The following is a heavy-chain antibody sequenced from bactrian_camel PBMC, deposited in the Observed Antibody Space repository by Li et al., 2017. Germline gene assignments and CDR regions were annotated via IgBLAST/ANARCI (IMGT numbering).Heavy chain of an antibody. V-gene: IGHV3S57*01. CDR2: ISAHGIT. CDR3: AARSVGWCPLFEHWLGKRAYTPGGYFAN. D-gene: IGHD1*01. CDR1: ARMFTSYC. Sequence: HVQLVESGGGSVQAGGSLTLACKTSARMFTSYCMGWFRQAPDKERELVSKISAHGITTYAGSVKGRFTISRDNDKNTLYLQMDSLKPDDTAMYYCAARSVGWCPLFEHWLGKRAYTPGGYFANWGQGTQVTVS. J-gene: IGHJ6*01.